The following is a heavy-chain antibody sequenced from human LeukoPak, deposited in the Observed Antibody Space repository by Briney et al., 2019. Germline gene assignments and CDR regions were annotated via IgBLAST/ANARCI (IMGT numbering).Heavy chain of an antibody. CDR3: AKRTSGSSWYSSDS. V-gene: IGHV3-23*01. CDR1: GFTFSSFA. Sequence: GGSLGLSCAASGFTFSSFAMNWVRQAPGKGLEWVSTMSGDATSTYYADSVKGRFTISRDNSKTTLFLQMNSLRAEDTAVYYCAKRTSGSSWYSSDSWGQGTLVTVSS. CDR2: MSGDATST. J-gene: IGHJ4*02. D-gene: IGHD6-13*01.